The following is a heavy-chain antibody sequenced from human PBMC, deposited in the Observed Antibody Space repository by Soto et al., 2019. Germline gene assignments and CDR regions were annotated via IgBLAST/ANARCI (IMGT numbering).Heavy chain of an antibody. V-gene: IGHV3-74*01. D-gene: IGHD5-12*01. Sequence: GGSLRLSCAASGFTFSSYWMHWVRQAPGKGLVWVSRINSDGSSTSYADSVKGRFTISRDNAKNTLYLQMNSLRAEDTAVYYCARDPRGYSGYDAGAYFDYWAQGTLVTVSS. CDR1: GFTFSSYW. J-gene: IGHJ4*02. CDR3: ARDPRGYSGYDAGAYFDY. CDR2: INSDGSST.